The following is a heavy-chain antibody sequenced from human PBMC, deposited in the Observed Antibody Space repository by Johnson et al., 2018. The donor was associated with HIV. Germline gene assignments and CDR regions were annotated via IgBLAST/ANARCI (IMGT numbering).Heavy chain of an antibody. CDR1: GFTFDDYA. J-gene: IGHJ3*02. D-gene: IGHD1-1*01. V-gene: IGHV3-9*01. Sequence: ELLVESGGGLVQPGRSLRLSCAPSGFTFDDYAMHWVRQAPGKCLEWVSGISWNSDNIAYADSVRGRFTIARDNAKNSLYLQMNSLRAEDTAVYYCARRVEGRRSANDAFDIWGQGTMVTVSS. CDR2: ISWNSDNI. CDR3: ARRVEGRRSANDAFDI.